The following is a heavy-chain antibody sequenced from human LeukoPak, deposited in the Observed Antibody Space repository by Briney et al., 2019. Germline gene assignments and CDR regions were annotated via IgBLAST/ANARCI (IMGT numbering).Heavy chain of an antibody. CDR2: ISYDGSNK. CDR1: GFTFSSYA. CDR3: ARDGRVPAAIYYYYYMDV. Sequence: GRSLRLSCAASGFTFSSYAMHWVRQAPGKGLEWGAVISYDGSNKYYADSVKGRFTISRDNSKNTLYLQMNSLRAEDTAVYYCARDGRVPAAIYYYYYMDVWGKGTTVTVSS. V-gene: IGHV3-30*01. D-gene: IGHD2-2*01. J-gene: IGHJ6*03.